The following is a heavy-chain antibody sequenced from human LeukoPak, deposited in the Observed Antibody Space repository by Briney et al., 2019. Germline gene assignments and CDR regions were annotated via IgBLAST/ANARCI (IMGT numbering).Heavy chain of an antibody. CDR1: GYTFTGYY. V-gene: IGHV1-2*02. J-gene: IGHJ6*03. Sequence: ASVKVSCKASGYTFTGYYMHWVRQAPGQGLEWMGWINPNSGGTNYAQKFQGRVAMTRDTSISTAYMELSRLRSDDTAVYYCARVHYYYYYYMDVWGKGTTVTISS. CDR3: ARVHYYYYYYMDV. CDR2: INPNSGGT.